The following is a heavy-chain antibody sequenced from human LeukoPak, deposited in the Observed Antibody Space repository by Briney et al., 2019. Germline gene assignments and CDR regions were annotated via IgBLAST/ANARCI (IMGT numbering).Heavy chain of an antibody. CDR1: GYTFTSYY. J-gene: IGHJ5*02. CDR3: ARGYGAAASDP. V-gene: IGHV1-46*01. Sequence: ASVKVSCKASGYTFTSYYMHWVRQAPGQGLEWMGITNPSGGSTSYAQKFQGRVTMTRNTSISTAYMELSSLRSEDTAVYYCARGYGAAASDPWGQGTLVTVSS. CDR2: TNPSGGST. D-gene: IGHD6-13*01.